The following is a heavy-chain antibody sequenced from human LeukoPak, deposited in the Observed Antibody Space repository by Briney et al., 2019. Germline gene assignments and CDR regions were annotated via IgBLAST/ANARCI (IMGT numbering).Heavy chain of an antibody. CDR3: ARERPDFFDY. CDR2: IYYSGST. V-gene: IGHV4-59*01. CDR1: GGSISSYY. Sequence: PSETLSLTCTVSGGSISSYYWSWIRQPPGKGLEWIGYIYYSGSTNYNPSLKSRVTISVDTSKNQFSLKLSPVTAADTAVYYCARERPDFFDYWGQGTLVTVSS. J-gene: IGHJ4*02.